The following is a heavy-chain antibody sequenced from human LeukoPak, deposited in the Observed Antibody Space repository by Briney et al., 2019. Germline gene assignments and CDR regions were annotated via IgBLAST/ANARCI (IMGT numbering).Heavy chain of an antibody. Sequence: GGSLRLSCAASGFTFSDYYMSWIRQAPGKGLEWVSYISSSGSTIYYADSVKGRFTISRDNAKNSLYLQMNSLRAEDTAVYYFXXXXXXXXXXSSGYLDAFDIWGQGTMVTVSS. CDR1: GFTFSDYY. CDR2: ISSSGSTI. J-gene: IGHJ3*02. CDR3: XXXXXXXXXXSSGYLDAFDI. V-gene: IGHV3-11*01. D-gene: IGHD3-22*01.